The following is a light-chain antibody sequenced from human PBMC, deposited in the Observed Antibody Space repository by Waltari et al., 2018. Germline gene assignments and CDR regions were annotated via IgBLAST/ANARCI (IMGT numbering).Light chain of an antibody. CDR1: SPNIRAGHD. Sequence: QSVLTQPPSVSGAPGQRVTIPFSGSSPNIRAGHDVHWYQVFPRAAPKLLIYGNSNRPSGVPDRFSGSKSGTSASLAITGLQAEDEADYYCQSYDSSLTSGVVFGGGTKVTVL. V-gene: IGLV1-40*01. CDR3: QSYDSSLTSGVV. CDR2: GNS. J-gene: IGLJ3*02.